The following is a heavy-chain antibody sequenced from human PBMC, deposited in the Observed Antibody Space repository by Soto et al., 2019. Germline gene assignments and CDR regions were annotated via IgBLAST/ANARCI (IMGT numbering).Heavy chain of an antibody. V-gene: IGHV4-4*07. J-gene: IGHJ3*02. D-gene: IGHD5-12*01. CDR3: ARDGGYTGYEEGNPFDI. CDR1: GGSISHHY. CDR2: MYVTGTT. Sequence: SETLSLTCTVSGGSISHHYWSWIRQPAGTRLEWIGRMYVTGTTNYNPSLKNRVSMSIDTFKNQFSLKLSSVTAADTAVYYCARDGGYTGYEEGNPFDIWGQGTMVTVSS.